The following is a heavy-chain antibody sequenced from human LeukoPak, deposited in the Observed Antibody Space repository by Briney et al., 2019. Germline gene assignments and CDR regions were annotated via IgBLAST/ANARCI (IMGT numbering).Heavy chain of an antibody. CDR2: IIPIFGTA. J-gene: IGHJ6*03. V-gene: IGHV1-69*06. CDR3: ARNTQYNWNYGGYYMDV. CDR1: GGTFSSYA. Sequence: PTASVKVSCKASGGTFSSYAISWVRQAPGQGLEWMGGIIPIFGTANYAQKFQGRVTITADKSTRTADMELSSLRSEDTAVYYCARNTQYNWNYGGYYMDVWGKGTTVTVSS. D-gene: IGHD1-7*01.